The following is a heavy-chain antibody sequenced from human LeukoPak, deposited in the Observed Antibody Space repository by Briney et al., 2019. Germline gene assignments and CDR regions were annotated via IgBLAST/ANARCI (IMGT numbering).Heavy chain of an antibody. J-gene: IGHJ6*03. CDR1: GYTFTSYC. Sequence: GASVKVSCKASGYTFTSYCMHWVRQAPGQGLEWMGIINPSGGSTSYAQKFQGRVTMTRDMSTSTVYMELSSLRSEDTAVYYCARDFRGGYCSSTSCYPPYYYYMDVWGKGTTVTVSS. CDR3: ARDFRGGYCSSTSCYPPYYYYMDV. V-gene: IGHV1-46*01. CDR2: INPSGGST. D-gene: IGHD2-2*01.